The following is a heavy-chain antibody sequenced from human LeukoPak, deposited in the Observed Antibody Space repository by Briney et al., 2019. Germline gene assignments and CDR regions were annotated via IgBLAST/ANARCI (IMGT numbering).Heavy chain of an antibody. CDR1: GDSLSRHY. CDR2: IHISGRS. CDR3: ARDWGRVSLRGFDP. Sequence: SETLSLTCSVSGDSLSRHYLSWIRQPAGKGLEWIGRIHISGRSNVNPSLNSRLTKSVDTSKNHFSLKLMSVTAADTAVYYCARDWGRVSLRGFDPWGQGTLVTVSS. V-gene: IGHV4-4*07. J-gene: IGHJ5*02. D-gene: IGHD3-16*01.